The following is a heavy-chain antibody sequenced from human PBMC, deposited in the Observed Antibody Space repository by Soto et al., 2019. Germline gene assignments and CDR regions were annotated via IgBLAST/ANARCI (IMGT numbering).Heavy chain of an antibody. CDR1: GGSISSYY. Sequence: SETLSLTCTVSGGSISSYYWSWIRQPPGKGLEWIGYIYYSGSTNYNPSLKSRVTISVDRSKNTLYLQMNSLRAEDTAVYYCTRSPIYGGYVSYLDFWGQGALVTVSS. V-gene: IGHV4-59*12. D-gene: IGHD5-12*01. J-gene: IGHJ4*02. CDR2: IYYSGST. CDR3: TRSPIYGGYVSYLDF.